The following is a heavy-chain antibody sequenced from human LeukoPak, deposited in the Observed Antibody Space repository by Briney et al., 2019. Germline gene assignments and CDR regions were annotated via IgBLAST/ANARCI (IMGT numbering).Heavy chain of an antibody. CDR2: INPSSGGT. V-gene: IGHV1-2*02. J-gene: IGHJ3*02. CDR1: GYTFTDYY. CDR3: ARAGVWDYSDSSGYHNAAFDI. D-gene: IGHD3-22*01. Sequence: ASVKVSCKASGYTFTDYYMHWVRQAPGQGLEWMGWINPSSGGTNYAQKFQGRVTVTRDTSISTAYMDLSRLRSDDTAVYYCARAGVWDYSDSSGYHNAAFDIWGQGTMVTVSS.